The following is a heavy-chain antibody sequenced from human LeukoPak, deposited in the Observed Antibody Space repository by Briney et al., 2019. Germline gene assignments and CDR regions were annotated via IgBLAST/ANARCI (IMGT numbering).Heavy chain of an antibody. D-gene: IGHD5-12*01. Sequence: SETLSLTCAVYGGSFSGYYWSLIRQPPGKGLEWIGEINHRGSTNYNPSLKSRVTISVDTSKNQFSLKLSSVTAADTAVYYCARSREWLRFFDYWGQGTLVTVSS. V-gene: IGHV4-34*01. CDR2: INHRGST. CDR3: ARSREWLRFFDY. J-gene: IGHJ4*02. CDR1: GGSFSGYY.